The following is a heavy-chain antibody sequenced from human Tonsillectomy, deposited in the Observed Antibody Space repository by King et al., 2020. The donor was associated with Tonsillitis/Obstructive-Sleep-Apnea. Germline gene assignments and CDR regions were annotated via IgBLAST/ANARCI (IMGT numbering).Heavy chain of an antibody. V-gene: IGHV5-51*01. CDR3: ARHGYSSGWSSYYYMDV. J-gene: IGHJ6*03. D-gene: IGHD6-19*01. CDR2: IYPGDSDT. CDR1: GYSFTSYW. Sequence: QLVQSGAEVKKPGESLKISCKGSGYSFTSYWIGWVRQMPGKGLEWMGIIYPGDSDTRYSPSFQGQVTISADKSTSTAYLQWGSLKASDTAMYYCARHGYSSGWSSYYYMDVWGKGTTVTVSS.